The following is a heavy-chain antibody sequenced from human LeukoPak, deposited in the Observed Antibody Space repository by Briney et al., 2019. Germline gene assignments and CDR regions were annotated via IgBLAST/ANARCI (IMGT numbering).Heavy chain of an antibody. Sequence: GGSLRLTCTASGFTLGSHDMHWVRQIPGQGLEWVAAVSSGFHAFFADSVQGRFTVSREDARNSLYLQMNSLRAGDTAVYYCVREARGYHYTYFDYWGQGTLVTVSS. CDR2: VSSGFHA. CDR1: GFTLGSHD. J-gene: IGHJ4*02. V-gene: IGHV3-13*01. D-gene: IGHD5-18*01. CDR3: VREARGYHYTYFDY.